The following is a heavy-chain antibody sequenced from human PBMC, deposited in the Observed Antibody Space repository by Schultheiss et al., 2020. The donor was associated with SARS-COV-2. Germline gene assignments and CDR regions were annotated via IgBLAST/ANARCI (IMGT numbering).Heavy chain of an antibody. J-gene: IGHJ6*03. Sequence: SETLSLTCTVSGASITSYYWSWIRQPAGRGLEWIGRIFASGSTNYNPSLKNRVSMSIETSNNQISLRLSSVTAADTALYYCARGKEEGRIYYFYYMDVWGKGTTVTVSS. CDR3: ARGKEEGRIYYFYYMDV. CDR2: IFASGST. V-gene: IGHV4-4*07. CDR1: GASITSYY. D-gene: IGHD3-10*01.